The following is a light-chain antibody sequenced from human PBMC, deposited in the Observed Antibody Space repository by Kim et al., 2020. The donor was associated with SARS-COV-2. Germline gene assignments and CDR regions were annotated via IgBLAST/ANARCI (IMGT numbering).Light chain of an antibody. CDR1: QTITSW. J-gene: IGKJ2*01. CDR3: QQYNNFPYT. V-gene: IGKV1-5*03. CDR2: KAS. Sequence: SASVGDRVTITCRASQTITSWLAWYQQKPGKAPKVLIYKASTLESGVPQRFSGGGTGAEFTLTISSLQPDDSATYYCQQYNNFPYTFGQGTKLEI.